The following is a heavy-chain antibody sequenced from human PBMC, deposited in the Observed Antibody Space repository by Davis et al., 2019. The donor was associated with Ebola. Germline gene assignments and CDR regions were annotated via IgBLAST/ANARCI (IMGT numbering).Heavy chain of an antibody. CDR3: AKRVIVVVNPIDY. CDR2: ISDSGGST. CDR1: GGSFRGYY. D-gene: IGHD3-22*01. V-gene: IGHV3-23*01. J-gene: IGHJ4*02. Sequence: ETLSLTCAVYGGSFRGYYWSWIRQAPGKGLEWVSAISDSGGSTYYADSVKGRFTIARDNSKNTLYLQMNSLRAEDTAVYYCAKRVIVVVNPIDYWGQGTLVTVSS.